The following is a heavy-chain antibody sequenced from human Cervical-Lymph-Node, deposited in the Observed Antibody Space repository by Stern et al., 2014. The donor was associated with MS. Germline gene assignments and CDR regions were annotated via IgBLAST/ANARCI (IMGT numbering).Heavy chain of an antibody. J-gene: IGHJ4*02. D-gene: IGHD2-2*01. V-gene: IGHV3-30*01. CDR2: VSYDGAKE. Sequence: QVQLVESGGGVVQPGKSLRLSCAASGFTFNTYDMHWVRQAPGKGLEWVAVVSYDGAKENYADSVRGRFAISRDNSKNTLYLQMNRLRSEDAAVYYCARSDLVVAPAADEYFDHWGQGTLVTVSS. CDR1: GFTFNTYD. CDR3: ARSDLVVAPAADEYFDH.